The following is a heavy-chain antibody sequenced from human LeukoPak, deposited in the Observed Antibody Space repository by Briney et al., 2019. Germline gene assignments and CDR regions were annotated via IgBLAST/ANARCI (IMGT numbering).Heavy chain of an antibody. D-gene: IGHD2-2*01. J-gene: IGHJ5*02. Sequence: SQTLSLTCAISGDSFSSNSVTWNWIRQSPSRGLEWQVRTYYRSTWYNDYAVSVRGRITVNPDTSKNQFSLHLNSVTPEDTAVYYCARRLTQYDCFDPWGQGILVTVSS. CDR2: TYYRSTWYN. CDR1: GDSFSSNSVT. V-gene: IGHV6-1*01. CDR3: ARRLTQYDCFDP.